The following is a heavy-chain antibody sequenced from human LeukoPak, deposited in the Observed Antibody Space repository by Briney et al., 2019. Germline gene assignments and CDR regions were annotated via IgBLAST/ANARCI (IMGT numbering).Heavy chain of an antibody. V-gene: IGHV4-61*08. CDR1: GGSISSGGYY. Sequence: PSETLSLTCTVSGGSISSGGYYWSWIRQHPGKGLEWIGYIYYSGTTNYNPSLKSRVTISVDTSKNQFSLKLSSVTAADTAVYYXARGVXIAAXQYGYWGQGTLVTVYS. J-gene: IGHJ4*02. CDR2: IYYSGTT. D-gene: IGHD6-13*01. CDR3: ARGVXIAAXQYGY.